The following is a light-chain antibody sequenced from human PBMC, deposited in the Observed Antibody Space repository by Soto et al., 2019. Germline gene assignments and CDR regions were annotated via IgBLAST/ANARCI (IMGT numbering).Light chain of an antibody. J-gene: IGKJ3*01. V-gene: IGKV3-20*01. CDR2: GAS. CDR1: QSVSSSY. CDR3: QQYGKAPFT. Sequence: EIVLTQSPGTLSFSPGERATLTCRASQSVSSSYLAWFQQKPGQAPRLLIYGASSRATGIPDRFSGSGSGTDFTLTISRLEPEDFEVYYCQQYGKAPFTFGPGTKVDIK.